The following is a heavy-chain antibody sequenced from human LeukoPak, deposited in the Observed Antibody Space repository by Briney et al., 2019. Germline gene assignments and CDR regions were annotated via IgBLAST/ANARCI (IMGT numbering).Heavy chain of an antibody. D-gene: IGHD6-19*01. V-gene: IGHV1-2*02. CDR2: INPNSGGT. Sequence: ASVKVSCKASGYTFTGYYMHWVRQAPGQGLEWMGWINPNSGGTNYAQKFQGRVTMTRDTSIGTAYMELSRLRSDDTAVYYCARSGRSSGRYGYYYYYMDVWGKGTTVTISS. CDR1: GYTFTGYY. J-gene: IGHJ6*03. CDR3: ARSGRSSGRYGYYYYYMDV.